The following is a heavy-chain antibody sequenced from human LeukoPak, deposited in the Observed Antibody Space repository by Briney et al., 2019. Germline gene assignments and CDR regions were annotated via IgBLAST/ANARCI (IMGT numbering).Heavy chain of an antibody. CDR1: GGSITGYY. CDR3: ARDLVIVVAGWFPSVL. D-gene: IGHD6-19*01. CDR2: INYSGST. V-gene: IGHV4-59*01. Sequence: SETLSLTCTVSGGSITGYYGSWIRQPPGKGLEWIGHINYSGSTKYNPSLNSRVTISVDTSKNQFSLKLSSVTAADTAVYYCARDLVIVVAGWFPSVLWGQGTLVIVSS. J-gene: IGHJ4*02.